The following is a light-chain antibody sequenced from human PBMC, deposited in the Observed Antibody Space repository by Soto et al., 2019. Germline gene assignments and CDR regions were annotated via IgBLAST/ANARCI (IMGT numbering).Light chain of an antibody. J-gene: IGKJ1*01. CDR3: QQCNSYPWT. V-gene: IGKV1-5*03. Sequence: DIQMTQHPSTLSASVGDRVTITCRASQSISSWFAWYQQKPGKAPKLLIYKASSLESGVPSRFSGSGSGTEFTLTISSLQPDDFATYYCQQCNSYPWTFGQGTKVDNK. CDR1: QSISSW. CDR2: KAS.